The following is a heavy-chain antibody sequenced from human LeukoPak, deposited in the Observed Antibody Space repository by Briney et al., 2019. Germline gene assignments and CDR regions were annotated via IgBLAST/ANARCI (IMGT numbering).Heavy chain of an antibody. CDR2: IDWDDDK. CDR3: ARIRWTAEATRRYYMDV. Sequence: SGPTLVKARQTLTLTCTFSGFSLSTAGMCVGWIRQPPGKALEWLARIDWDDDKFYSTSLKPRLTISKDTSKSQVALTMTNVDPVDTATYFCARIRWTAEATRRYYMDVWGKGTTVTVSS. J-gene: IGHJ6*03. D-gene: IGHD6-25*01. V-gene: IGHV2-70*17. CDR1: GFSLSTAGMC.